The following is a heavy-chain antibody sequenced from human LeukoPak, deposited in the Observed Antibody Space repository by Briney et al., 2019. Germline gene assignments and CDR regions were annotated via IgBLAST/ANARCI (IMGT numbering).Heavy chain of an antibody. CDR3: ARDNLGSGSLDY. CDR1: GFTFSSYG. J-gene: IGHJ4*02. D-gene: IGHD1-26*01. V-gene: IGHV3-33*01. CDR2: IWYDGSNK. Sequence: GRSLRLSCAASGFTFSSYGMHWVRQAPGKGLEWVAVIWYDGSNKYYADSVKGRFTISRDNSKNTLYLQMNSLRAEDTAVYYCARDNLGSGSLDYWGQGTLVTVSS.